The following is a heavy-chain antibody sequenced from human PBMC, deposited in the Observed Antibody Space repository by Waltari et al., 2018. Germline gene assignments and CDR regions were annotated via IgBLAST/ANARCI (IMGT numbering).Heavy chain of an antibody. V-gene: IGHV1-46*01. CDR3: ARWGGSYDDY. J-gene: IGHJ4*02. Sequence: QVQLVQSGAEVKKPGASVKVSCKASGYTFTSYYMHWVRQAPGQGLEWMGIINPSGCSTSYAQKFPGRVTMTRDTSTSTVYMVLSSLRSEDTAVYYCARWGGSYDDYWGQGTLVTVSS. CDR2: INPSGCST. CDR1: GYTFTSYY. D-gene: IGHD1-26*01.